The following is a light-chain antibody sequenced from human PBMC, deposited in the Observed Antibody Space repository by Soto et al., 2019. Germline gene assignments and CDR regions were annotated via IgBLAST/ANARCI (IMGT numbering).Light chain of an antibody. CDR2: GNS. J-gene: IGLJ3*02. Sequence: QSVLTQPPSVSGAPGQRVTISCTGSSSNIGAGYDVHWYQQLPGTAPKLLIYGNSNRPSGVPDRFSGSKSGTSASLAITGLQAEDDADYSCQSYDSSLCGWVFGGGTQRPVL. CDR1: SSNIGAGYD. V-gene: IGLV1-40*01. CDR3: QSYDSSLCGWV.